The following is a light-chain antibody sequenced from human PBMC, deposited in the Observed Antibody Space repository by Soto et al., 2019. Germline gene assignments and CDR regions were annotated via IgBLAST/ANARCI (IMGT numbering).Light chain of an antibody. V-gene: IGKV3-20*01. CDR2: GAS. J-gene: IGKJ5*01. CDR1: QRVSSRR. Sequence: EIVLTQSPGTLSLSPGERATLSCRASQRVSSRRLAWYQQKPGQAPRFLIYGASTRPTGIPDRFSGSGSGTDFTLTISRLEPEDFAVYYCPQYGSSLTFGQGTRLEIK. CDR3: PQYGSSLT.